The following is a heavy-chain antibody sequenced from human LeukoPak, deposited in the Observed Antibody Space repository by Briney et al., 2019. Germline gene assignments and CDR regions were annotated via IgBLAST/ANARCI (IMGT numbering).Heavy chain of an antibody. J-gene: IGHJ4*02. CDR1: GFTFSRHW. Sequence: GGSLRLSCAASGFTFSRHWMTWVRQAPGKGLEWVASIKQGGSTTFYADSVKGRFAVSRDDARTSLFLQMDSLSADDTAVYYCARVPEYGDRVDCLVFWGQGTQVTVSS. CDR3: ARVPEYGDRVDCLVF. CDR2: IKQGGSTT. V-gene: IGHV3-7*01. D-gene: IGHD4-17*01.